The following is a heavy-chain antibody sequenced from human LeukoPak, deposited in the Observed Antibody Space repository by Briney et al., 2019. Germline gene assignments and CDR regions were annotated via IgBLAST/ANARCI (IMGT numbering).Heavy chain of an antibody. CDR1: GCTFSSYA. Sequence: ASVKLSCKASGCTFSSYAISWVRQAPGQGLEWMGGIIPIFGTASYAQKFQGRVTITADESTSTAYMELSSLRAEDTAVYYCASGYSSSWYEAYFDYWGQGTLVTVSS. CDR3: ASGYSSSWYEAYFDY. J-gene: IGHJ4*02. V-gene: IGHV1-69*13. D-gene: IGHD6-13*01. CDR2: IIPIFGTA.